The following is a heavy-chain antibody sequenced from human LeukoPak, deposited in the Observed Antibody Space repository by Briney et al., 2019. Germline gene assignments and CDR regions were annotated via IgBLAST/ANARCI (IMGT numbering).Heavy chain of an antibody. D-gene: IGHD2-2*02. CDR3: ARDGYCSSTSCYNGGFYYYYYYMDV. Sequence: SETLSLTCTVSGGSINSYYWNWIRQPPGKGLEWIGSIYYSGSTYYNPSLKSRVTISVDTSKNQFSLKLSSVTAADTAVYYCARDGYCSSTSCYNGGFYYYYYYMDVWGKGTTVTVSS. J-gene: IGHJ6*03. CDR2: IYYSGST. V-gene: IGHV4-59*12. CDR1: GGSINSYY.